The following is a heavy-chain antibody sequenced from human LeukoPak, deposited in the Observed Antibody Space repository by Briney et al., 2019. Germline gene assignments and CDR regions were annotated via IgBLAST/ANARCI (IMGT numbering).Heavy chain of an antibody. V-gene: IGHV3-23*01. CDR3: AKDVYYHDSSGYYPPDY. Sequence: GGSLRLSCAASGFTFSYYAMSWVRQAPGKGLEWVSAISGSGGSTYYADSVKGRFTISRDNSKNTLYLQVNSLRAEDTAVYYCAKDVYYHDSSGYYPPDYWGQGTLVTVSS. J-gene: IGHJ4*02. CDR2: ISGSGGST. CDR1: GFTFSYYA. D-gene: IGHD3-22*01.